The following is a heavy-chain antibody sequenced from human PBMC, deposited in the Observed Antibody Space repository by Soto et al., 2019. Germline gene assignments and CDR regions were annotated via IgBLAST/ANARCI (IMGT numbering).Heavy chain of an antibody. CDR1: GGTFSSYA. CDR3: ARADIVVVVAATKDYYYGMNV. Sequence: ASVKVSCKASGGTFSSYAISWVRQAPGQGLEWMGGIIPIFGTANYAQKFQGRVTITADKSTSTAYMELSSLRSEDTAVYYCARADIVVVVAATKDYYYGMNVWGQGTTVTVSS. J-gene: IGHJ6*02. V-gene: IGHV1-69*06. CDR2: IIPIFGTA. D-gene: IGHD2-15*01.